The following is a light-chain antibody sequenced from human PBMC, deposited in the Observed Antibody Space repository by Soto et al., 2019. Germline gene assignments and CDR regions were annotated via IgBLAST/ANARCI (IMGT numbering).Light chain of an antibody. CDR3: ATWDDSRNGV. V-gene: IGLV1-44*01. CDR2: TNN. J-gene: IGLJ1*01. CDR1: TSNIESHP. Sequence: QSVLTHPPSASWTPGHLITISCSGSTSNIESHPVNWFQQVPGAAPKLLIKTNNQRPSGVPDRFSGSKSGASASLAIRGLQSEDEGFYYCATWDDSRNGVFGSGTKVTVL.